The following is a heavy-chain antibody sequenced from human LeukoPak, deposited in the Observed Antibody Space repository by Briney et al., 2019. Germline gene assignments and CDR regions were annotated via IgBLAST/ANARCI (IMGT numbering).Heavy chain of an antibody. CDR3: ARTGYSSSWYPVYFDY. CDR2: IYPGDSDT. Sequence: GESPKISCKGSGYSFTSYWIGWVRQMPGKGLEWMGIIYPGDSDTRYSPSFQGQVIISADKSISTAYPQWSSLKASDTAMYYCARTGYSSSWYPVYFDYWGQGTLVTVSS. CDR1: GYSFTSYW. V-gene: IGHV5-51*01. J-gene: IGHJ4*02. D-gene: IGHD6-13*01.